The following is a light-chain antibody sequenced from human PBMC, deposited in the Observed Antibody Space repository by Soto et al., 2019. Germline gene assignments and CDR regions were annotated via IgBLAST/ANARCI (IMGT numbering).Light chain of an antibody. Sequence: EIVLTQSPATLSLSPGERASLSCRASQSVSSNLAWYQQKPGQAPRLLISDASNRATGIPARFTGSGSGTDFTLTISSLEPEVFAVYYCQQRSTWPYTFGQGTKLEIK. J-gene: IGKJ2*01. V-gene: IGKV3-11*01. CDR3: QQRSTWPYT. CDR2: DAS. CDR1: QSVSSN.